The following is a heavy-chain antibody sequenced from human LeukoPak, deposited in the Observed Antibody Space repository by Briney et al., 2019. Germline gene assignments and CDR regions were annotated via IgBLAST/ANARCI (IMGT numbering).Heavy chain of an antibody. CDR2: ISGSGGST. CDR1: GFTFSSYA. D-gene: IGHD3-16*01. CDR3: AKDEAGGGIYYGMDV. V-gene: IGHV3-23*01. Sequence: GGSLRLSCAASGFTFSSYAMSWVRQAPGQALEWVSAISGSGGSTYYADSVKGRFTISRDNSKNTLYLQMNSLRAEDTAVYYCAKDEAGGGIYYGMDVWGQGTTVTVSS. J-gene: IGHJ6*02.